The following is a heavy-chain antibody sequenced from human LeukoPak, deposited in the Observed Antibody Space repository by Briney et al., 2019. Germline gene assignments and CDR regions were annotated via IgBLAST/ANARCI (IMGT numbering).Heavy chain of an antibody. J-gene: IGHJ4*02. V-gene: IGHV4-38-2*02. CDR3: ARVARGGYSNY. Sequence: PSETLSLTCTVSGYSISSGYYWGWIRQPPGKGLEWIGSIYHSGSTYYNPSLKSRVTISVDTSKNQFSLKLSSVTAADTAVYYCARVARGGYSNYWGQGTLVTVSS. CDR2: IYHSGST. D-gene: IGHD5-18*01. CDR1: GYSISSGYY.